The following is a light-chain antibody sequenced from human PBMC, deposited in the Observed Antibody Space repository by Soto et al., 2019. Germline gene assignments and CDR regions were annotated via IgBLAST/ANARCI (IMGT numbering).Light chain of an antibody. J-gene: IGLJ2*01. CDR1: SNDVGGYTF. CDR2: DVT. V-gene: IGLV2-11*01. Sequence: QSALTQPRSVSGSPGQSVTISCTGTSNDVGGYTFVSWYQHHPGKAPKLIIYDVTKRPSGVPDRFSGSRSGNTASLTISGLQAEDEADYYCSSYTTSSTLVFGGGTKLTVL. CDR3: SSYTTSSTLV.